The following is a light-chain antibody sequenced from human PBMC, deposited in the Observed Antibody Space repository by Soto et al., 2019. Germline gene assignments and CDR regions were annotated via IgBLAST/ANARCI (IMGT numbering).Light chain of an antibody. CDR2: KAS. Sequence: DIQMTQSPSTLSASVGDRVTITCRASQTISSSLAWYQQKPGKAPNLLIYKASSLESGVPSRFSGSGSGTEFTLTISSVQPEDFATYYCQQYSNFWTFGQGTKVELK. J-gene: IGKJ1*01. V-gene: IGKV1-5*03. CDR1: QTISSS. CDR3: QQYSNFWT.